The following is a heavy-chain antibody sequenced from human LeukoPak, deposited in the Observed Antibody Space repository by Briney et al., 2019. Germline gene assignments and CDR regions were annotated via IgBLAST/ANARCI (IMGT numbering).Heavy chain of an antibody. Sequence: SQTLSLTCTVSGGSISSGDYYWSWIRQPPGKGLEWIGYIYYSGSTYYNPSLKSRVTISVDTSKNQFSLKLSSVTAADTAVYYCARIVGAGDAFDIWGQGTMVTASS. V-gene: IGHV4-30-4*08. CDR1: GGSISSGDYY. D-gene: IGHD1-26*01. CDR2: IYYSGST. J-gene: IGHJ3*02. CDR3: ARIVGAGDAFDI.